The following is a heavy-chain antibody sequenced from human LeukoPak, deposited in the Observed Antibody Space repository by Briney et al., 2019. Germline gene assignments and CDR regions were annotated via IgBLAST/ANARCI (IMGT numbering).Heavy chain of an antibody. J-gene: IGHJ3*02. CDR3: AKDRGDFWSGYGYAFDI. V-gene: IGHV3-23*01. Sequence: GGSLRLSCAASGFTFSNYAMFWVRQAPGKGLEWVSAIGGSGSITYYADSVKGRFTVSRDNSKNTLYLQMKSLRAEDTAVYYCAKDRGDFWSGYGYAFDIWGQGTMVTVSX. CDR1: GFTFSNYA. CDR2: IGGSGSIT. D-gene: IGHD3-3*01.